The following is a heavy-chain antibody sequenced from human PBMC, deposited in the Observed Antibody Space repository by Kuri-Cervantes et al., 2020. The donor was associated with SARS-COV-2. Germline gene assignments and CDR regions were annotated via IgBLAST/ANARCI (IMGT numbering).Heavy chain of an antibody. Sequence: ASVKVSCKASGYTFTSYYTHWVRQAPGQGLEWMGIINPSGGSTSYAQKFQGRVTMTRDTSTSTVYMELSSLRSEDTAVYYCARELGYCSSTSCQRDYYYYGMDVWGQGTTVTVSS. CDR2: INPSGGST. J-gene: IGHJ6*02. V-gene: IGHV1-46*01. D-gene: IGHD2-2*01. CDR3: ARELGYCSSTSCQRDYYYYGMDV. CDR1: GYTFTSYY.